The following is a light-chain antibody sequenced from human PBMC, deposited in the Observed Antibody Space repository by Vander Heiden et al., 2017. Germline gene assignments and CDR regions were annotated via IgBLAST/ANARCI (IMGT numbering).Light chain of an antibody. CDR2: VAS. J-gene: IGKJ3*01. CDR3: QQSDSIPVT. Sequence: DIQMTQSPSSLSASVGDRVTITCRASQSISKYLNWYQQKPGEAPKLLIYVASSLQSGVPSRFSGSGFGTDFTLTINSLHPEDFATYYCQQSDSIPVTFGHGTKVDIK. V-gene: IGKV1-39*01. CDR1: QSISKY.